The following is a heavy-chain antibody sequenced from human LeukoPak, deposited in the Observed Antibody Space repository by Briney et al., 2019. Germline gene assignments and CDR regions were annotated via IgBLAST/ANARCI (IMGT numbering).Heavy chain of an antibody. D-gene: IGHD2-2*01. CDR1: GGSISSYY. CDR3: ARDGAAADILGYYFDY. CDR2: IYTSGST. V-gene: IGHV4-4*07. Sequence: SETLSLTCTVSGGSISSYYWSWIRQPAGNGLEWIGRIYTSGSTNYNPSLKSRVTMSVDTSKNQFSLKLSSVTAADTPVYYCARDGAAADILGYYFDYWGQGTLVTVSS. J-gene: IGHJ4*02.